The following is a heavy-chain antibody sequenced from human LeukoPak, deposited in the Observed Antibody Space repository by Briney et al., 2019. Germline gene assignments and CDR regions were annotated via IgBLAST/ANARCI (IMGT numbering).Heavy chain of an antibody. V-gene: IGHV4-59*01. CDR2: IYYSGST. J-gene: IGHJ5*02. CDR3: ARDLWFGESSRFDP. D-gene: IGHD3-10*01. CDR1: GGSISSYY. Sequence: SGTLSLTCTVSGGSISSYYWSWIRQPPGKGLEWMGYIYYSGSTNYNPSLKSRVTISVDTSKNQFSLKLSSVTAADTAVYYCARDLWFGESSRFDPWGQETMVTVSS.